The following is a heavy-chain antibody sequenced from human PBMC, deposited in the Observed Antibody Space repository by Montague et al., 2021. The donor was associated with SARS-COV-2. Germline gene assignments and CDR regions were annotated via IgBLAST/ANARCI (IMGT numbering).Heavy chain of an antibody. D-gene: IGHD6-19*01. Sequence: SETLSLTCGVSGGSISSSYWWNWVRQPPGKGLEWIGEIYHSGSTNYNPSLKNRVIISIDKSKNQFSLKLSSVTAADTAVYYCATGPPSGLSVAGFDYWGQGTLVTVSS. V-gene: IGHV4-4*02. CDR3: ATGPPSGLSVAGFDY. CDR1: GGSISSSYW. J-gene: IGHJ4*02. CDR2: IYHSGST.